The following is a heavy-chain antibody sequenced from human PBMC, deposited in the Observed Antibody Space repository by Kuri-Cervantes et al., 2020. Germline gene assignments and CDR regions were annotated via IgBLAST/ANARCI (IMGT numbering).Heavy chain of an antibody. D-gene: IGHD4-17*01. CDR2: ISWNSGSI. CDR3: AKDIGDYGDGKVDY. Sequence: SLKISCAASGFTFDDYAMHWVRQAPGEGLEWVSGISWNSGSIGYADSVKGRFTISRDNAKNSLYLQMNSLRAEDTALYYCAKDIGDYGDGKVDYWGQGTLVTVSS. V-gene: IGHV3-9*01. J-gene: IGHJ4*02. CDR1: GFTFDDYA.